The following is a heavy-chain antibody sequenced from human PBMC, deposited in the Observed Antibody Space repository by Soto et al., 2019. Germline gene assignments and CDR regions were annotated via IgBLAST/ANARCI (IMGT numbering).Heavy chain of an antibody. CDR3: AKDFLWVGSGRYLNYYYGMDV. CDR1: GFTFSSYG. CDR2: ISYDGSNK. Sequence: PGGSLRLSCAASGFTFSSYGMHWVRQAPGKGLEWVVVISYDGSNKYYADSVKGRFTISRDNSKNTLYLQMNSLRAEDTAVYYCAKDFLWVGSGRYLNYYYGMDVWAQGTTVTVSS. V-gene: IGHV3-30*18. J-gene: IGHJ6*02. D-gene: IGHD3-10*01.